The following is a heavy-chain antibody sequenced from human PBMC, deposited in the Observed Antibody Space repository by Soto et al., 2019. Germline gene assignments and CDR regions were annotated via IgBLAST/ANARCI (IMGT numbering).Heavy chain of an antibody. V-gene: IGHV1-18*01. D-gene: IGHD6-19*01. J-gene: IGHJ4*02. CDR3: ARDSSGWPFEH. CDR2: ISVYNKNT. Sequence: QVLLVQSGAEVKKPGASVKVSCKASGYTFSSYHISWVRQAPGQGLEWMGLISVYNKNTIYAQKFQGRVTMTTDTSTSTAYMEVRSLRSDDTAVYFCARDSSGWPFEHWGQGTLVTVSS. CDR1: GYTFSSYH.